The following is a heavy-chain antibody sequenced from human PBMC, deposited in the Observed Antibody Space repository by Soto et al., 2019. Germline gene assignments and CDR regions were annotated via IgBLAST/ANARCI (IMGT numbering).Heavy chain of an antibody. Sequence: QVQLQESGPGLVKPSETLSLTCAVSGDSISSYYCMWIRQPPGKGLECIGYVYDGRSANYKPSLKSRVTLSVDTSTNQCSLTLSSMTAADTAVYYCALRSMAVVPEYWGQGTLVTISA. CDR3: ALRSMAVVPEY. D-gene: IGHD3-22*01. V-gene: IGHV4-59*01. CDR1: GDSISSYY. J-gene: IGHJ4*02. CDR2: VYDGRSA.